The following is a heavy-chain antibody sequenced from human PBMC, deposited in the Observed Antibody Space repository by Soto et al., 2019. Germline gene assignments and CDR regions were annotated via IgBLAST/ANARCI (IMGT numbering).Heavy chain of an antibody. CDR2: INQDGSEK. CDR3: ARVLVTVELDY. D-gene: IGHD3-3*02. Sequence: GGSLRLSCAASGFTFSNYWMSWVRQAPGKGLEWVANINQDGSEKYYVDSVKGRFTISRDNAKNSLYLQVNSLRAEDTAVYYCARVLVTVELDYWGQGTLVTVSS. CDR1: GFTFSNYW. J-gene: IGHJ4*02. V-gene: IGHV3-7*01.